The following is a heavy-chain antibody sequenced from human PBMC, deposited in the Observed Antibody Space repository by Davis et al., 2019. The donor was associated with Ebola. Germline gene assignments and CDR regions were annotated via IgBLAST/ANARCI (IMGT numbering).Heavy chain of an antibody. Sequence: KVSCKGSGYTFTRYWIAWVRQMPGKGLEWMGIIYPGDSDTRYSPSFQGQVTISADTSIATAYLQWSSLKASDTAIYYCARGDALDIWGQGTMVAVSS. CDR2: IYPGDSDT. CDR1: GYTFTRYW. CDR3: ARGDALDI. V-gene: IGHV5-51*01. J-gene: IGHJ3*02.